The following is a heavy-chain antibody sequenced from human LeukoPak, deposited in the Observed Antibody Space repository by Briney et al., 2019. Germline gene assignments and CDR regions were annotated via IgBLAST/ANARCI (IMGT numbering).Heavy chain of an antibody. CDR3: ARRSGPDEAFDI. D-gene: IGHD3-3*01. Sequence: NHGESLKISCKCSGYRFTSYWIGWVRQMTGKGLESMGVIYPGDSDTRYSPSFQGQVTISVDKSISTAYLQWSSLKASDTAMYYCARRSGPDEAFDIWGQGTMVSVSS. J-gene: IGHJ3*02. V-gene: IGHV5-51*01. CDR1: GYRFTSYW. CDR2: IYPGDSDT.